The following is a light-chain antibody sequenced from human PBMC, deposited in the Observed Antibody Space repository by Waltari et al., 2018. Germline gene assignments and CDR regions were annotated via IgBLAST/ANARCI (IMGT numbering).Light chain of an antibody. J-gene: IGLJ3*02. CDR2: NAT. CDR3: SLYTGSGIWV. Sequence: QTVVTQEPSLSVSPGGTVTLTCALSSGSVSSTSYATWYQQTPGQYPRQLLDNATSRAFGVPDRFSGSILGNKAALTITGAQADDESDYYCSLYTGSGIWVVGGGTKLTVL. CDR1: SGSVSSTSY. V-gene: IGLV8-61*01.